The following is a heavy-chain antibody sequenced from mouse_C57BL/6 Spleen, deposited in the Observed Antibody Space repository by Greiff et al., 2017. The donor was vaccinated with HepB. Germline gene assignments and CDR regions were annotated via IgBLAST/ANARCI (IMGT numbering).Heavy chain of an antibody. Sequence: EVHLVESGGGLVKPGGSLKLSCAASGFTFSDYGMHWVRQAPEKGLEWVAYISSGSSTIYYADTVKGRFTISRDNAKNTLFLQMTSLRSEDTAMYYCARDGYSYAMDYWGQGTSVTVSS. J-gene: IGHJ4*01. V-gene: IGHV5-17*01. CDR1: GFTFSDYG. CDR2: ISSGSSTI. CDR3: ARDGYSYAMDY. D-gene: IGHD2-3*01.